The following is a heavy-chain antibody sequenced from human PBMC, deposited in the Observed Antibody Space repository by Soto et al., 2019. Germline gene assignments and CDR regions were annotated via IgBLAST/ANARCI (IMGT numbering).Heavy chain of an antibody. J-gene: IGHJ4*02. CDR2: ISGSGGST. CDR3: AKIEVGSSWFFDY. Sequence: EVQLLESGGGLVQPGGSLRLSCAASGFTFSSYAMSWVRQAPEKGLEWVSAISGSGGSTYYADSVKGRFTISRDNSKNTLYLQMNSLRAEDTAVYYCAKIEVGSSWFFDYWGQGTLVTVSS. V-gene: IGHV3-23*01. D-gene: IGHD6-13*01. CDR1: GFTFSSYA.